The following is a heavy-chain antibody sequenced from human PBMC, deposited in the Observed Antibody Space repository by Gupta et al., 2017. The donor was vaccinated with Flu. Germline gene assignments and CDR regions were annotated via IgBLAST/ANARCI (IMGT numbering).Heavy chain of an antibody. J-gene: IGHJ4*02. CDR1: YY. V-gene: IGHV3-11*01. Sequence: YYMSWIRQGPGKGLGWVSYISSSGSTLYYADSVKGRFTISRDNAKNSLYLQMNSLRAEDTALYYCVRGGAVAGTTIYDFDYWGQGTPVTVSS. CDR3: VRGGAVAGTTIYDFDY. D-gene: IGHD6-19*01. CDR2: ISSSGSTL.